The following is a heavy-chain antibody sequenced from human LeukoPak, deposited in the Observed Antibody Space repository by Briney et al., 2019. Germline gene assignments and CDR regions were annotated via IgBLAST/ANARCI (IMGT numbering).Heavy chain of an antibody. CDR3: ARDPGAAGLFDY. CDR1: GYTFTGYY. CDR2: VNPKSGGT. J-gene: IGHJ4*02. D-gene: IGHD6-13*01. Sequence: VASVKVSCKASGYTFTGYYVHWVRQAPGQGLEWVGWVNPKSGGTNHAQKFQGRVTTTTDTSISTVYLELSSLRSDDTAVYYCARDPGAAGLFDYWGQGTLVTVSS. V-gene: IGHV1-2*02.